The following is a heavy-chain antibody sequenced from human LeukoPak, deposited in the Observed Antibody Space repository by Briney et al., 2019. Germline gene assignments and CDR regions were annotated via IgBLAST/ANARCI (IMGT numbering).Heavy chain of an antibody. Sequence: GGSLRLSCAASGFTFSSYSMNWVRQAPGKGLEWVSYISSSSSTIYYADSVKGRFTISRDNAKNSLHLQMNSLRAEDTAVYYCARDSLSSYDILTGYYSNAFDIWGQGTMVTVSS. D-gene: IGHD3-9*01. J-gene: IGHJ3*02. V-gene: IGHV3-48*01. CDR1: GFTFSSYS. CDR3: ARDSLSSYDILTGYYSNAFDI. CDR2: ISSSSSTI.